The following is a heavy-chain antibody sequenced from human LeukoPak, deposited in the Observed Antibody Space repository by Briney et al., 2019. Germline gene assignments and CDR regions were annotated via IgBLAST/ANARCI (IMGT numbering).Heavy chain of an antibody. J-gene: IGHJ6*02. V-gene: IGHV3-11*01. CDR3: ARWSSGNSYYYYGMDV. D-gene: IGHD3-22*01. Sequence: GGSLRLSCAASGFTFSDFYMTWIRQAPGKGLEWGSYISSSGSSIYYAESVKGRFTISRDNGKNSLYLQMNSLRAEDTAVYYCARWSSGNSYYYYGMDVWGQGTTVTVSS. CDR2: ISSSGSSI. CDR1: GFTFSDFY.